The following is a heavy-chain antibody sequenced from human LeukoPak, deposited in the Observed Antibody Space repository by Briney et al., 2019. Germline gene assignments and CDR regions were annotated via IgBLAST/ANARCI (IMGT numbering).Heavy chain of an antibody. D-gene: IGHD2-2*01. CDR3: ARDQGYCSSTCCPGDY. CDR2: ISSNGGST. V-gene: IGHV3-64*01. J-gene: IGHJ4*02. Sequence: GGSLRLSCAASGFTFSSYAMHWVRQAPGKGLEYVSAISSNGGSTYYANSVKGRFTISRDNSKNTLYLQMGSLRAEDMAVYYCARDQGYCSSTCCPGDYWGQGTLVTVSS. CDR1: GFTFSSYA.